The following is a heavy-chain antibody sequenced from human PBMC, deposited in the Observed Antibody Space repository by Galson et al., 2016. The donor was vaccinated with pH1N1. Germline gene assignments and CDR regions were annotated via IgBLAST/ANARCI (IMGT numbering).Heavy chain of an antibody. CDR2: GYYSGTT. CDR3: ARLIGSYLGDAFDI. CDR1: GVSISSWSYY. Sequence: ETLSLTCSVSGVSISSWSYYWGWIRQPPGKGLEWIGVGYYSGTTYYNPSLKSRVTLSVDTSKNQFSLKLSSVTAADTAVYYCARLIGSYLGDAFDIWGQGTMVTVSS. V-gene: IGHV4-39*07. J-gene: IGHJ3*02. D-gene: IGHD1-26*01.